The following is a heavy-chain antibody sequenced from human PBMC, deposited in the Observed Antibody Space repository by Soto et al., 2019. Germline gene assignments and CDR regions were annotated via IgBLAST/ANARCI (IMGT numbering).Heavy chain of an antibody. Sequence: ASVKVSCKASGYTFTSYAMHWVRQAPGQRLEWMGWINAGNGNTKYSQKFQGRVTITRDTSASTAYMELSSLRSEDTAVYYCARLGHDGQWLVLPNDYWGQGTLVTVSS. D-gene: IGHD6-19*01. CDR3: ARLGHDGQWLVLPNDY. CDR2: INAGNGNT. CDR1: GYTFTSYA. V-gene: IGHV1-3*01. J-gene: IGHJ4*02.